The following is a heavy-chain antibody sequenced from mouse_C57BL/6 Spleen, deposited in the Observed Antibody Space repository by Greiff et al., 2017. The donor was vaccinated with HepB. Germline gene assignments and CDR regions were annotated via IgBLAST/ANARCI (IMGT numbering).Heavy chain of an antibody. CDR3: ARESLADWDYFDY. D-gene: IGHD4-1*01. CDR1: GFTFSSYA. V-gene: IGHV5-4*01. J-gene: IGHJ2*01. Sequence: DVQLVESGGGLVKPGGSLKLSCAASGFTFSSYAMSWVRQTPEKRLEWVATISDGGSYTYYPDNVKGRFTISRDNAKNTLYLQMSHLKSEDTAMYYCARESLADWDYFDYWGQGTTLTVSS. CDR2: ISDGGSYT.